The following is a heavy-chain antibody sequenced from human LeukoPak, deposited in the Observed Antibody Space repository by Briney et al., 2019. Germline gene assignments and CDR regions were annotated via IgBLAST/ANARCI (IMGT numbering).Heavy chain of an antibody. CDR3: ARDLVVVPAAPFDY. V-gene: IGHV3-48*03. J-gene: IGHJ4*02. Sequence: PGGSLRLSCAASGFTFSSYEMNWVRQAPGKGLEWVSYISSSGSTIYYADSVKGRFTISRDNAKNSLYLQMNSLRAEDTAAYYCARDLVVVPAAPFDYWGQGTLVTVSS. D-gene: IGHD2-2*01. CDR1: GFTFSSYE. CDR2: ISSSGSTI.